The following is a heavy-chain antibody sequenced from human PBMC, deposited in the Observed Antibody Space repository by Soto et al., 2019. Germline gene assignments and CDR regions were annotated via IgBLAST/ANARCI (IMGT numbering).Heavy chain of an antibody. CDR2: ISYDGSNK. Sequence: PGGSLRLSCAASGFTFSSYAMHWVRQAPGKGLEWVAVISYDGSNKYYADSVKGRFTISRDNSKNTLYLRMNSLRAEDTAVYYCARSKVAGPIDYWGQGTLVTVSS. V-gene: IGHV3-30-3*01. D-gene: IGHD6-19*01. J-gene: IGHJ4*02. CDR1: GFTFSSYA. CDR3: ARSKVAGPIDY.